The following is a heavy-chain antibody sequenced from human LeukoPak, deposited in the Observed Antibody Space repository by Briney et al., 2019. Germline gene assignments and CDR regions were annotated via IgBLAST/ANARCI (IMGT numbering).Heavy chain of an antibody. CDR1: GFTFSRYW. J-gene: IGHJ4*02. V-gene: IGHV3-74*01. D-gene: IGHD5-24*01. CDR3: ARGRRDGYTQDS. CDR2: ISHDGSST. Sequence: GGSLRLSCAASGFTFSRYWMHWVRQAPGKGLVWVSRISHDGSSTNYADSVEARFTISRDNAKNTLYLQMNRLRAEDTAVYYCARGRRDGYTQDSWGQGTLVTVSS.